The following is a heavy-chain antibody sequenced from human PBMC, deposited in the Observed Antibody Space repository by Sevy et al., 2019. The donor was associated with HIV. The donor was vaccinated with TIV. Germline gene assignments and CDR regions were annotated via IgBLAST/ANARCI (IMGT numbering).Heavy chain of an antibody. D-gene: IGHD3-10*01. CDR2: ISWNSGSI. CDR3: AKGPRLWFGELVIPYYFDY. V-gene: IGHV3-9*01. Sequence: GGCLRLSCAASGFTFDDYAMHWVRQAPGKGLERVSGISWNSGSIGYADSVKGRFTISRDNAKNSLYLQMNSLRAEDTALYYCAKGPRLWFGELVIPYYFDYWGQGTLVIVSS. CDR1: GFTFDDYA. J-gene: IGHJ4*02.